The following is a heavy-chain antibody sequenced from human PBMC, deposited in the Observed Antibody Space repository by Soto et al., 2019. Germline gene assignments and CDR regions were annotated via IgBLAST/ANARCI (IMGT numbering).Heavy chain of an antibody. V-gene: IGHV4-34*01. CDR1: GGSFSGYY. CDR3: ARVTGRYYYGMAV. Sequence: SETLSLTCAVYGGSFSGYYWSWIRQPPGKGLEWIGEINHSGSTNYNPSLKSRVTISVDTSKNQFSLKLSSVTAADTAVYYCARVTGRYYYGMAVWGQGTTVTVS. J-gene: IGHJ6*02. CDR2: INHSGST.